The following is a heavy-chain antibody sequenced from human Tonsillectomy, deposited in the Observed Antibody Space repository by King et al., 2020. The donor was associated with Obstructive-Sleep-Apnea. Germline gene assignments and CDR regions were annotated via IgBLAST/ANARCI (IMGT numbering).Heavy chain of an antibody. CDR3: ARESSDYGDYGYYYYGMDV. CDR2: IYYSGST. Sequence: LQLQESGPGLVKPSETLSLTCTVSGGSISSSSYYWGWIRQPPGKGLEWIGSIYYSGSTYYNPSLKSRVTISVDTSKNQFSLKLSSVTAADTAVYYCARESSDYGDYGYYYYGMDVWGQGTTVTVSS. J-gene: IGHJ6*02. V-gene: IGHV4-39*07. D-gene: IGHD4-17*01. CDR1: GGSISSSSYY.